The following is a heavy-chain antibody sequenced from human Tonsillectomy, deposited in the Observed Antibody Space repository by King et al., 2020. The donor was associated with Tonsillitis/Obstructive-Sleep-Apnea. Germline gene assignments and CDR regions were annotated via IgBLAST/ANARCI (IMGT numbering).Heavy chain of an antibody. D-gene: IGHD3-3*01. CDR1: GFSLSTSGVG. CDR2: IYWDDDK. V-gene: IGHV2-5*02. CDR3: AHYANRITIFGVVKRWFDP. J-gene: IGHJ5*02. Sequence: TLKESGPTLVKPTQTLTLTCTFSGFSLSTSGVGVGWIRQPPGKALEWLALIYWDDDKRYSPSLKSRLTITKDTSKNQVVLTMTNMDPVDTATYYCAHYANRITIFGVVKRWFDPWGQRTLVTVSS.